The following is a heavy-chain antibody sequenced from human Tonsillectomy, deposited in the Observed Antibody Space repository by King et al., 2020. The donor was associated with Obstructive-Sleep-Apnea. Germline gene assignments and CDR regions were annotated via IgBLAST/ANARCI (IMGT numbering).Heavy chain of an antibody. CDR3: ARGRGYTYGRSYFDY. CDR1: GGSISSGDYY. J-gene: IGHJ4*02. CDR2: IYYSGST. Sequence: VQLQESGPGLVKPSQTLSLTCTVSGGSISSGDYYWNWIRQHPGKGREWIGYIYYSGSTYYKPSLNSRVTISVHTSQNQFSLKLSSVPAADTAVYYCARGRGYTYGRSYFDYWGQGTLVTVSS. D-gene: IGHD5-18*01. V-gene: IGHV4-31*03.